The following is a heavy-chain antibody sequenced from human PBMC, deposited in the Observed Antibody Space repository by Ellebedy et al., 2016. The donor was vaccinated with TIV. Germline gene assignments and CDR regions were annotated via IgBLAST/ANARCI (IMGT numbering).Heavy chain of an antibody. CDR2: IYPGDSDT. Sequence: GESLKISXKGSGYSFTSYWIGWVRQMPGKGLEWMGIIYPGDSDTRYSPSFQGQVTISADKSISTAYLQWSSLKASDTAMYYCARYSSPGDYGDYVYYWGQGTLVTVSS. CDR1: GYSFTSYW. CDR3: ARYSSPGDYGDYVYY. J-gene: IGHJ4*02. D-gene: IGHD4-17*01. V-gene: IGHV5-51*01.